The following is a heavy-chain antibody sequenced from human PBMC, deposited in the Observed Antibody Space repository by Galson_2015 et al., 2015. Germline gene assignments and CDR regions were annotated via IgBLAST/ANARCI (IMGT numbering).Heavy chain of an antibody. D-gene: IGHD1-1*01. CDR1: GFTFTSSA. CDR2: FVVGSGNT. Sequence: SVKVSCKASGFTFTSSAMQWVRQARGQRLEWIGWFVVGSGNTNYAQKFQERVTITRDMSTSTAYMELSSLRSEDTAVYYCAAGLVRPMYYYYGMDVWRPGTTVPVSS. V-gene: IGHV1-58*02. CDR3: AAGLVRPMYYYYGMDV. J-gene: IGHJ6*02.